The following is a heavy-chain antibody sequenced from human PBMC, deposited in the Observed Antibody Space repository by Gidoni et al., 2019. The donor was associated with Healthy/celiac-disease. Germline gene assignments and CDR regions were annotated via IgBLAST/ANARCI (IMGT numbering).Heavy chain of an antibody. D-gene: IGHD3-3*01. CDR3: AKVDRRGTIFGVVSSGYGMDV. Sequence: EVQLLESGGGLVQPGGSLRLSCAASGFTFSSYAMSWVRQAPGKGLEWVSAISGSGGSTYYADSVKGRFTISRDNSKNTLYLQMNSLRAEDTAVYYCAKVDRRGTIFGVVSSGYGMDVWGQGTTVTVSS. V-gene: IGHV3-23*01. J-gene: IGHJ6*02. CDR2: ISGSGGST. CDR1: GFTFSSYA.